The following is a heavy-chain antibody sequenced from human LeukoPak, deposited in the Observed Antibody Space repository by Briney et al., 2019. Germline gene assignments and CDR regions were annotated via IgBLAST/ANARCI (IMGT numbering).Heavy chain of an antibody. Sequence: SVKVSCKASGGTFSSYAISWVRQAPGQGLEWMGGIIPIFGTANYAQKFQGRVTMTRDTSTSTVYMELSSLRSEDTAVYYCARDPYDSDGYYYFDYWGQGTLVTVSS. V-gene: IGHV1-69*05. CDR3: ARDPYDSDGYYYFDY. CDR2: IIPIFGTA. CDR1: GGTFSSYA. D-gene: IGHD3-22*01. J-gene: IGHJ4*02.